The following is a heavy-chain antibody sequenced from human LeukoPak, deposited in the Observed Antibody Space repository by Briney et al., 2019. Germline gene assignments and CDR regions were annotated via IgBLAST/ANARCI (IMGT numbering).Heavy chain of an antibody. CDR1: GGSISSGSYY. V-gene: IGHV4-61*02. CDR3: ASQSTSTHDY. Sequence: SETLSLTCTVSGGSISSGSYYWSWIRQPAGKGLEWIGRIYTSGSTNYNPSLKSRVTISVDTSKKQFSLKLNSVTAADTAVYYCASQSTSTHDYWGQGTLVIVSS. J-gene: IGHJ4*02. CDR2: IYTSGST.